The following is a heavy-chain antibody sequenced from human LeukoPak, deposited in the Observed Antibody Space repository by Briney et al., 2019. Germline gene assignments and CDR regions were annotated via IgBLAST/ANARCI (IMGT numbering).Heavy chain of an antibody. CDR1: GGTFSSYA. D-gene: IGHD1-26*01. V-gene: IGHV1-69*06. Sequence: GSSVKVSCKASGGTFSSYAISWVRQAPGQGLEWMGGIIPIFGTANYAQKFQGRVTITADKSTSTAYMELSSLRSEDTAVYYCARVFVWELLNYYYGMDVWGQGTTVTVSS. CDR2: IIPIFGTA. CDR3: ARVFVWELLNYYYGMDV. J-gene: IGHJ6*02.